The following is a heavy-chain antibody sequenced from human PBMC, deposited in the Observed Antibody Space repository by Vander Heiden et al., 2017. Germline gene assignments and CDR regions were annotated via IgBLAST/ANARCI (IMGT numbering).Heavy chain of an antibody. J-gene: IGHJ4*02. V-gene: IGHV3-30*18. CDR1: GLPLSSYG. Sequence: QVQLVESGGGVVQPGMSLRLSCEASGLPLSSYGMHWVRQAPGKGLEWVAVISYDGSNKYYADSVKGRFTISRDNSKNTLYLQMNSLGAEDTAVYYCAKEFYYDSSGSFDYWGQGTLVTVSS. CDR3: AKEFYYDSSGSFDY. D-gene: IGHD3-22*01. CDR2: ISYDGSNK.